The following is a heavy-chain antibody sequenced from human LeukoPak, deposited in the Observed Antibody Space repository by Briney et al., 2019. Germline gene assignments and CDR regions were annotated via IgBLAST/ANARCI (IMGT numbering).Heavy chain of an antibody. CDR2: ISAYNGNT. V-gene: IGHV1-18*01. D-gene: IGHD2-15*01. J-gene: IGHJ3*02. CDR1: GYTFTSYG. Sequence: ASVKVSCKASGYTFTSYGISWVRRAPGQGLEWMGWISAYNGNTNYAQKLQGRVTMTTDTSTSTAYMELRSLRSDDTAVYYCARDGYCSGGSCSRGDAFDIWGQGTMVTVSS. CDR3: ARDGYCSGGSCSRGDAFDI.